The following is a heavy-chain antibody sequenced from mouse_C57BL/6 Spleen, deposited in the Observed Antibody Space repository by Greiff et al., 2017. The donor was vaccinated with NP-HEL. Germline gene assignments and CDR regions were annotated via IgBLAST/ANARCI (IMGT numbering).Heavy chain of an antibody. Sequence: VQLKESEGGLVQPGSSMKLSCTASGFTFSDYYMAWVRQVPEKGLEWVANINYDGSSTYYLDSLKSRFIISRDNAKNILYLQMSSLKSEDTATYYCARSDGYLWYFDVWGTGTTVTVSS. CDR1: GFTFSDYY. CDR2: INYDGSST. V-gene: IGHV5-16*01. CDR3: ARSDGYLWYFDV. J-gene: IGHJ1*03. D-gene: IGHD2-3*01.